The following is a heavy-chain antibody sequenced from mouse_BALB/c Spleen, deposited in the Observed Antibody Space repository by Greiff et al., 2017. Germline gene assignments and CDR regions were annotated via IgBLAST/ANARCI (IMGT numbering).Heavy chain of an antibody. CDR1: GFSLTSYG. CDR3: ARDRGWLRNGYFDV. Sequence: VKLVESGPGLVAPSQSLSITCTVSGFSLTSYGVHWVRQPPGKGLEWLGVIWAGGSTNYNSALMSRLSISKDNSKSQVFLKMNSLQTDDTAMYYCARDRGWLRNGYFDVWGAGTTVTVSS. V-gene: IGHV2-9*02. CDR2: IWAGGST. D-gene: IGHD2-2*01. J-gene: IGHJ1*01.